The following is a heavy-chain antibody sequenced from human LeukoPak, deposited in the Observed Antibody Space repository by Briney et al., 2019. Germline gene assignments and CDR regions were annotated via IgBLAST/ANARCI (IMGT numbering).Heavy chain of an antibody. CDR3: TKRLPYYFDY. CDR1: GFTFSRYW. V-gene: IGHV3-74*01. Sequence: AGGSLTLSCAASGFTFSRYWMNWVRQAPGKGLVWVSRINSDGSTTRYADSVKGRFTISRDNSKNTLYLQMNSLRAEDTAVYYCTKRLPYYFDYWGQGTLVTVSS. D-gene: IGHD2-15*01. J-gene: IGHJ4*02. CDR2: INSDGSTT.